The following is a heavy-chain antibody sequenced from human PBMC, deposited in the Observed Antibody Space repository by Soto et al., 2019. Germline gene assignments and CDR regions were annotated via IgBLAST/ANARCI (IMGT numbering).Heavy chain of an antibody. D-gene: IGHD4-17*01. CDR1: GFTFSSYG. J-gene: IGHJ2*01. Sequence: QVQLVESGGGVVQPGRSLRLSCAASGFTFSSYGMHWVRQAPGKGLEWVAVIWYDGSNKYYADSVKGRFTISRDNSKNALYLQMNSLRAEDTAVYYCARDPKKTPANGDYRYWYFALWGRGTLVTVSS. CDR3: ARDPKKTPANGDYRYWYFAL. CDR2: IWYDGSNK. V-gene: IGHV3-33*01.